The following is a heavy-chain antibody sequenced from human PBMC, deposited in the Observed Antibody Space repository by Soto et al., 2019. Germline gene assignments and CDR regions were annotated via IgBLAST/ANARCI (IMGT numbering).Heavy chain of an antibody. V-gene: IGHV4-61*01. CDR3: ASDPPCSSDCGLDV. Sequence: SETLSLTCTVSGGSVSSGSCYWSWIRQPPGKGLEWIGYISYSGSTNYNPSLRSRVTISLDRSKNQFSLRLNSVTAADTAMYYCASDPPCSSDCGLDVWGQGTTVTVSS. CDR2: ISYSGST. J-gene: IGHJ6*02. CDR1: GGSVSSGSCY. D-gene: IGHD6-6*01.